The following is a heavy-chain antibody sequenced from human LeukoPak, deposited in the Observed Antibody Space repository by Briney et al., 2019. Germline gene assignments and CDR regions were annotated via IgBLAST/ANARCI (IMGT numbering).Heavy chain of an antibody. D-gene: IGHD4-17*01. Sequence: SETLSLTCAVYGGSFSGYYWSWIRQPPGKGLEWIGEINHSGSTNYNPSLKSRVTISVDTSKNQFSLKLSSVTAADTAVYYCARGYGDYVSPSWFDPWGQGTLVTVSS. V-gene: IGHV4-34*01. CDR3: ARGYGDYVSPSWFDP. CDR1: GGSFSGYY. J-gene: IGHJ5*02. CDR2: INHSGST.